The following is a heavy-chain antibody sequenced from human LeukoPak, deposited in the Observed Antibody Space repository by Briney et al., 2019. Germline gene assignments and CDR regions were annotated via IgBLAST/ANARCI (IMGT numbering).Heavy chain of an antibody. CDR3: ARDQFSDRYYYYGMDV. CDR1: GYTFTSYY. D-gene: IGHD3-3*01. CDR2: INPSGGST. Sequence: GASVKVSCKASGYTFTSYYIHWVRQAPGQGLEWMGIINPSGGSTTYAQKFQDRVTMTGDTSTSTVYMELSSLRSEDTAVYYCARDQFSDRYYYYGMDVWGQGTTVTVSS. V-gene: IGHV1-46*01. J-gene: IGHJ6*02.